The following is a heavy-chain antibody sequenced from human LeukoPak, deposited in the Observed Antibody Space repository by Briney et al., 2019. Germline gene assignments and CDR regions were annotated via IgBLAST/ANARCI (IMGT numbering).Heavy chain of an antibody. J-gene: IGHJ5*02. D-gene: IGHD3-9*01. V-gene: IGHV4-59*01. CDR3: ASALEGPTGNWFDP. CDR2: IYYSGST. CDR1: GGSISSYY. Sequence: SETLSLTCTVSGGSISSYYWSWIRQPPGKGLEGSGYIYYSGSTNYNPSLKSRVTISVDTSNNQFSLKLSSVTAAATAVYYCASALEGPTGNWFDPWGQGTLVTVSS.